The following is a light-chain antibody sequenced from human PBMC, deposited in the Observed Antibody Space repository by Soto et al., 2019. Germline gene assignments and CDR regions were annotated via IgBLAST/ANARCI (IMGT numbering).Light chain of an antibody. Sequence: EIVMTQSPATLSVSPGERATLSCRASQSVSSNLAWYQQKPGQAPRLLIYGASTRATGIPARFSGSGSETEFTLTISSLQSEDFAVYYCQQYNNWTFGQGTKVEIK. CDR3: QQYNNWT. CDR1: QSVSSN. V-gene: IGKV3-15*01. J-gene: IGKJ1*01. CDR2: GAS.